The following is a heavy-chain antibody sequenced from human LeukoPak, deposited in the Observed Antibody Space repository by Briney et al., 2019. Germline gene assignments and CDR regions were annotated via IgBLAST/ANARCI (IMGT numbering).Heavy chain of an antibody. J-gene: IGHJ4*02. D-gene: IGHD5-24*01. Sequence: SQTLSLTCAISGDSVSSNSAAWNWIRQSPSRGLEWLGRTYYRSRWYNDYAVSVKSRIILKPDTSKNQCTLQLNSVTPEDTAVYYCARELGRDGYNLLDSWGQGTLVTVSS. CDR2: TYYRSRWYN. CDR3: ARELGRDGYNLLDS. V-gene: IGHV6-1*01. CDR1: GDSVSSNSAA.